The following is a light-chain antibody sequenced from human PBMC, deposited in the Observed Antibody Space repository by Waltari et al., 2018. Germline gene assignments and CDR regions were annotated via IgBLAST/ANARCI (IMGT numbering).Light chain of an antibody. V-gene: IGKV3-20*01. J-gene: IGKJ2*01. Sequence: VLTQSQGTLSLSPGERATLSCRASQSVGSAYLAWYQQKPGQAPRLLIYATSSRASGIPDRFSGSGSGTDFTLTINRLEPEDFAVYYCQHYGASSYTFGQGTKL. CDR1: QSVGSAY. CDR3: QHYGASSYT. CDR2: ATS.